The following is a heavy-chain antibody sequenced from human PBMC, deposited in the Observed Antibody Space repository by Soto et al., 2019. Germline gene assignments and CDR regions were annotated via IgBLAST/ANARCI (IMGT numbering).Heavy chain of an antibody. J-gene: IGHJ4*02. V-gene: IGHV3-13*01. CDR3: ARETSDYQIDY. CDR2: IGTADDT. Sequence: EVQVVESGGGLVQPGGSLRLSCAASGFTFNTYGMHWVRQVTGKGLEWVSGIGTADDTYYPGSVKGRFTISRENAKNSLYLQMNSLRAEDTAVYYCARETSDYQIDYWGQGTLVTVSS. CDR1: GFTFNTYG. D-gene: IGHD4-17*01.